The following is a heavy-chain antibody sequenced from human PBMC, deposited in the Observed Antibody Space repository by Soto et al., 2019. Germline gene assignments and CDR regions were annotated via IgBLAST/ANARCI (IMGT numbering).Heavy chain of an antibody. D-gene: IGHD6-13*01. CDR1: GFTFSSYA. CDR2: ISYDGSNK. J-gene: IGHJ6*02. Sequence: QVPLVESGGGVVQPGRSLRLSCAASGFTFSSYAMHWVRQAPGKGLEWVAVISYDGSNKYYADSVKGRFTISRDNSXXXLXXQMNSLRAEDTAVYYCARDLGAYSSSGRYYYGMDVWGQGTTVTVSS. V-gene: IGHV3-30-3*01. CDR3: ARDLGAYSSSGRYYYGMDV.